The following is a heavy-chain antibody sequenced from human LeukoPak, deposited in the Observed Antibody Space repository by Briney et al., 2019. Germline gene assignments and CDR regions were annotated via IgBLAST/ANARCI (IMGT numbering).Heavy chain of an antibody. V-gene: IGHV4-34*01. CDR2: INHSGST. J-gene: IGHJ4*02. CDR3: ARLSTYYYGSGRDY. Sequence: PSETLSLTCAVYGGSFSGYYWSWIRQPPGKGLGWIGEINHSGSTNYNPSLKSRVTISVDTSKNQFSLKLSSVTAADTAVYYCARLSTYYYGSGRDYWGQGTLVTVSS. D-gene: IGHD3-10*01. CDR1: GGSFSGYY.